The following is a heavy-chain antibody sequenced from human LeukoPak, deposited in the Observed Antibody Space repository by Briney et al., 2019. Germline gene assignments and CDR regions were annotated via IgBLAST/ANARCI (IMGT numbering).Heavy chain of an antibody. Sequence: GGSLRLPCTASGYIFNPSSMNWARQAPGKGLEWVSSISDISDYIYYADSVKGRFTISRDNAKNSLYLQMNSLRVDETAVYYCATTLTRYSSGSYGALDYWGQGALVTVSS. CDR1: GYIFNPSS. V-gene: IGHV3-21*01. CDR2: ISDISDYI. D-gene: IGHD6-19*01. CDR3: ATTLTRYSSGSYGALDY. J-gene: IGHJ4*02.